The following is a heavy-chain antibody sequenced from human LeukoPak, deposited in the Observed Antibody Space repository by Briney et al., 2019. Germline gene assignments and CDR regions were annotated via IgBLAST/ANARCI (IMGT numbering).Heavy chain of an antibody. CDR3: ARVGSDYVLDY. V-gene: IGHV3-48*03. J-gene: IGHJ4*02. D-gene: IGHD3-16*01. Sequence: GGSLRLSCAASGFTFSSYGMNWVRQAPGKGLEWVSYISSSGSTIYYADSVKGRFTISRDNAKNSLYLQMNSLRAEDTAVCYCARVGSDYVLDYWGQGTLVTVSS. CDR1: GFTFSSYG. CDR2: ISSSGSTI.